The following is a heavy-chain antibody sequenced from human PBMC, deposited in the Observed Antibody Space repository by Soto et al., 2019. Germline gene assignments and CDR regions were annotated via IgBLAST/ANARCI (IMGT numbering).Heavy chain of an antibody. Sequence: QVQLVQSGAEVKQPGASVTVSCTASGGALSTLSINWMRQTPGQGLEWMGGVIDIFGTSSFAQKFQGRVTFTADESTTTAYMELSGLTSEDTAIYFCATGKLSMVGQHFDYWGQGTLVTVSS. CDR3: ATGKLSMVGQHFDY. J-gene: IGHJ4*02. CDR2: VIDIFGTS. D-gene: IGHD3-10*02. V-gene: IGHV1-69*01. CDR1: GGALSTLS.